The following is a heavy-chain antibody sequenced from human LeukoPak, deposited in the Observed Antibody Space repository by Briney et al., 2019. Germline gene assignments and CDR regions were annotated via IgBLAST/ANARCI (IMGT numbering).Heavy chain of an antibody. V-gene: IGHV3-9*01. D-gene: IGHD3-3*01. CDR2: ISWNSGSI. CDR3: ARSHRRQYYDFWSGYHNWFDP. J-gene: IGHJ5*02. CDR1: GFTFDDYA. Sequence: GRSLRLSCAASGFTFDDYAMHWVRQAPGKGLEWVSGISWNSGSIGYADSVKGRFTISRDNAKNSLYLQMNSLRAEDTALYYCARSHRRQYYDFWSGYHNWFDPWGQGTLVTVSS.